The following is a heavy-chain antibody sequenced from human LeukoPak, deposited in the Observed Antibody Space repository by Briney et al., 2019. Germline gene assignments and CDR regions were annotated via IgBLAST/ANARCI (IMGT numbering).Heavy chain of an antibody. Sequence: SETLSLTCTVSGGSISSYYWGWIRQPPGKGLEWIGYIYYSGSTNYNPSLKSRVTISVDTSKNQFSLKLSSVTAADTAVYYCARVGSRYYDSSGYYSNWFDPWGQGTLVTVSS. CDR3: ARVGSRYYDSSGYYSNWFDP. CDR2: IYYSGST. J-gene: IGHJ5*02. CDR1: GGSISSYY. V-gene: IGHV4-59*01. D-gene: IGHD3-22*01.